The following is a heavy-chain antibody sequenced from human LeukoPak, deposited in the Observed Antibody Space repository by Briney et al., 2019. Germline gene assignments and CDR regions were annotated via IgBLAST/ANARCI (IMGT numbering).Heavy chain of an antibody. CDR1: GFTFGDHA. V-gene: IGHV3-49*04. CDR2: IRSRAYGGTT. J-gene: IGHJ6*02. Sequence: PGRSLRLSCSSYGFTFGDHAMSWVRQAPGKGLEWVGFIRSRAYGGTTEYAASVKSRFSISRDDSKGIAYLQMNSLKIEDTDVYYCMDVWGQGTTVIVSS. CDR3: MDV.